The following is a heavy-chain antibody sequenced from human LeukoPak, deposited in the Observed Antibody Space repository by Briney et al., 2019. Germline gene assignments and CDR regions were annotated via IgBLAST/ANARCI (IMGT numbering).Heavy chain of an antibody. CDR1: GGTFSSYA. Sequence: SVKVSCKASGGTFSSYAISWVRQAPGQGLEWMGGIIPIFGTANYAQKFQGRVTITADESTSTAYMELSSLRSEDTAVYYCARGGVSSSTFPPENWFDPWGQGTLVTVSS. V-gene: IGHV1-69*13. D-gene: IGHD6-13*01. J-gene: IGHJ5*02. CDR2: IIPIFGTA. CDR3: ARGGVSSSTFPPENWFDP.